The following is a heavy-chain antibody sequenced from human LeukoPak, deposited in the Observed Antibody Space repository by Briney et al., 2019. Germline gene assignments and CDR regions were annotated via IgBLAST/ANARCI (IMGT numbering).Heavy chain of an antibody. CDR2: INPNSGDT. V-gene: IGHV1-2*02. CDR3: AREVYGDSSFDY. Sequence: GASVKVSCKTSGYSFSDNYMHWVRQAPGQGLEWMGWINPNSGDTNYAQKFQGRVTMTRDASISTVYLELSRLRSDDTAVYYCAREVYGDSSFDYWDQGTLATVSS. D-gene: IGHD4-17*01. CDR1: GYSFSDNY. J-gene: IGHJ4*02.